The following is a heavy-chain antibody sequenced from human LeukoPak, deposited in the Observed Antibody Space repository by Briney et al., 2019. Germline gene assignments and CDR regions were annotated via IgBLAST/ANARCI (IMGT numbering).Heavy chain of an antibody. CDR2: ILNSGTTT. Sequence: GGSLRLSCAASGFTFSSYEMNWVRQAPGKGLEWVSYILNSGTTTYYADSVKGRFTISRDNAKNSLYLQMNSLRAEDTAVYYCARESGGTSPYWYFDLWGRGTLVTVSS. CDR3: ARESGGTSPYWYFDL. D-gene: IGHD1-7*01. J-gene: IGHJ2*01. V-gene: IGHV3-48*03. CDR1: GFTFSSYE.